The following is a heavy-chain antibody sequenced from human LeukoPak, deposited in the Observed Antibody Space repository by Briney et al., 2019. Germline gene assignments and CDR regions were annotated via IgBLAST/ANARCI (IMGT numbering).Heavy chain of an antibody. CDR3: ASRMVEGHWFDP. V-gene: IGHV4-31*03. CDR2: IYYSGST. Sequence: KSSETLSLTCTVSGGSISSGGYYWSWIRQHPGKGLEWIGYIYYSGSTYYNPSLKSRVTISVDTSKNQFSLKLSSVTAADTAVYYCASRMVEGHWFDPWGQGTLVTVSS. J-gene: IGHJ5*02. D-gene: IGHD2-15*01. CDR1: GGSISSGGYY.